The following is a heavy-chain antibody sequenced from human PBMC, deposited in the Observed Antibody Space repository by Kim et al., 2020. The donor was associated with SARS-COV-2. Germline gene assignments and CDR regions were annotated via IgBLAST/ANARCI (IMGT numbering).Heavy chain of an antibody. CDR3: ARDGVVDTAMVLHQNYFDY. Sequence: SVKVSCKASGGTFSSYAISWVRQAPGQGLEWMGGIIPIFGTANYAQKFQGRVTITADESTSTAYMELSSLRSEDTAVYYCARDGVVDTAMVLHQNYFDYWGQGTLVTVSS. D-gene: IGHD5-18*01. CDR1: GGTFSSYA. J-gene: IGHJ4*02. V-gene: IGHV1-69*13. CDR2: IIPIFGTA.